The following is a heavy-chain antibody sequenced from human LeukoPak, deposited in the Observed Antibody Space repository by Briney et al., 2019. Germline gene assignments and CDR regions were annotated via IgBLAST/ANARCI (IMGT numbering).Heavy chain of an antibody. CDR3: AKESMVRGAYYFDY. CDR1: GFTFSSYS. CDR2: ISGSGGTT. Sequence: GGSLRLSCAASGFTFSSYSMSWVRQAPGKGLEWVSAISGSGGTTYYADSVKGHFTISRDNSKNTLYLQMNSLRAEDTAVYYCAKESMVRGAYYFDYWGQGTLVTVSS. J-gene: IGHJ4*02. V-gene: IGHV3-23*01. D-gene: IGHD3-10*01.